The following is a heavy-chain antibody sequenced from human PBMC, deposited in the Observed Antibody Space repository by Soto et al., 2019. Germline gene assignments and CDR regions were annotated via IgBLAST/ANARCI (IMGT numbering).Heavy chain of an antibody. CDR1: GYTFTNYD. V-gene: IGHV1-18*01. J-gene: IGHJ6*03. CDR3: ARDTIMDV. CDR2: ISAYDGNT. D-gene: IGHD3-10*01. Sequence: QVQLVQSGAEVMKPGASVKVSCQASGYTFTNYDVTWVRQAPGQGLEWMGWISAYDGNTDYGERFQGGVTMTTDTSTSTAYMELRSLRSDDTAVYYCARDTIMDVWGEGTTVTVSS.